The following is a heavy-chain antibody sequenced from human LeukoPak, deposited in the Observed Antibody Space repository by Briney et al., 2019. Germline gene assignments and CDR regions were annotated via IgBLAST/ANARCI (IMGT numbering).Heavy chain of an antibody. CDR2: INHSGST. Sequence: SETLSLTCAVYGGSFSGYYWSWIRQPPGKGLEWIGEINHSGSTNHNPSLKSRVTISVDTSKNQFSLKLSSVTAADTAVYYCARGLPRIMRELLRSRPKPLNFDYWGQGTLVTVSS. D-gene: IGHD1-26*01. V-gene: IGHV4-34*01. CDR1: GGSFSGYY. J-gene: IGHJ4*02. CDR3: ARGLPRIMRELLRSRPKPLNFDY.